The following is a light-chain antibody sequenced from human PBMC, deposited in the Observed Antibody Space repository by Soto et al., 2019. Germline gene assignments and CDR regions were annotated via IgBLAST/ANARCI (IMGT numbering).Light chain of an antibody. CDR2: YDS. J-gene: IGLJ1*01. CDR3: PVWDIMTDNYV. V-gene: IGLV3-21*04. CDR1: NIGNKR. Sequence: SYELTQSPSVSVAPEKTATITCGGNNIGNKRVHWYRQKPGQAPVLLISYDSDRPSGIPERFSGSNSGNTATLTISRVEAGDEADYYCPVWDIMTDNYVFGSGTKVTVL.